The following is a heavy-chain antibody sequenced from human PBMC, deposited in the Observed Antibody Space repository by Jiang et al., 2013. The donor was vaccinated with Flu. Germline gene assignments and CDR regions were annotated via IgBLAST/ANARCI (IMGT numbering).Heavy chain of an antibody. CDR2: IYYSGST. D-gene: IGHD2-2*01. CDR1: GGSISSSSYY. V-gene: IGHV4-39*07. Sequence: SGSGLVKPSETLSLTCTVSGGSISSSSYYWGWIRQPPGKGLEWIGSIYYSGSTYYNPSLKSRVTISVDTSKNQFSLKLSSVTAADTAVYYCARLRPPAATLLYTPYYYYYMDVWGKGTTVTVSS. J-gene: IGHJ6*03. CDR3: ARLRPPAATLLYTPYYYYYMDV.